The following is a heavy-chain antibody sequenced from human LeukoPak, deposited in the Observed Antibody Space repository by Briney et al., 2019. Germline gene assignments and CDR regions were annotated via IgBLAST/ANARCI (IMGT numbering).Heavy chain of an antibody. Sequence: PGGSLRLSCAASGFTFSTYAVNWVRQAPGKGLEWVSTISGSGDSTYYADSVKGRFTISRDNSKDTLYLQMSSVRVDDTAVYYCARASRGYSYGYVVDYWGQGTLVTVSS. CDR3: ARASRGYSYGYVVDY. CDR1: GFTFSTYA. J-gene: IGHJ4*02. CDR2: ISGSGDST. D-gene: IGHD5-18*01. V-gene: IGHV3-23*01.